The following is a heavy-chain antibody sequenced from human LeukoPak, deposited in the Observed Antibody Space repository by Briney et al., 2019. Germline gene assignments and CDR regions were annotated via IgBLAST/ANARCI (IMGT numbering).Heavy chain of an antibody. CDR2: ISYDGSIK. CDR3: ARRESTSSLDY. D-gene: IGHD6-6*01. J-gene: IGHJ4*02. CDR1: GFTFNSYA. Sequence: GTSLRLSCAASGFTFNSYAMHWIRQAPGKGLEWVAVISYDGSIKYYADSVKGRFTISRDNSKNTLYVQMNSLRVEDTALYYCARRESTSSLDYWGQGTLVTVSS. V-gene: IGHV3-30*04.